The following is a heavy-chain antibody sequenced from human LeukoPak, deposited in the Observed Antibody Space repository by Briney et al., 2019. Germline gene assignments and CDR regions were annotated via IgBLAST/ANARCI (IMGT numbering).Heavy chain of an antibody. V-gene: IGHV4-34*01. CDR2: INHSGST. J-gene: IGHJ6*02. D-gene: IGHD2-15*01. CDR1: GGSFSGYY. Sequence: NPSETLSLTCAVYGGSFSGYYWSWIRQPPGKGLEWIGEINHSGSTNYNPSLKSRVTISVDTSKNQFSLKLSSVTAADTAVYYCARDRYCSGGSCYLRGYYYYCGMDVWGQGTTVTVSS. CDR3: ARDRYCSGGSCYLRGYYYYCGMDV.